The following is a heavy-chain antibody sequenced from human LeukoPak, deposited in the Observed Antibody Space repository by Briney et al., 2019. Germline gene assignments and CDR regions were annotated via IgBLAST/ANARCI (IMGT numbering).Heavy chain of an antibody. Sequence: SVKVSCKASGGTFSSYAISWVRQAPGQGLEWMGGIIPIFGTANYAQKFQGRVSITADESTSTAYMELSSLRSEDTAVYYCAREDFYDSGSNDYWGQGTLVTVSS. J-gene: IGHJ4*02. V-gene: IGHV1-69*13. CDR1: GGTFSSYA. CDR2: IIPIFGTA. CDR3: AREDFYDSGSNDY. D-gene: IGHD3-22*01.